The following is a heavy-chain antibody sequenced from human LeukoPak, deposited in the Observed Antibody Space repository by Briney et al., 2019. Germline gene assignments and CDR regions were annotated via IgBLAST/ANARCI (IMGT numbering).Heavy chain of an antibody. Sequence: SETLSLTCAVYDGSFSGYYWSWIRQPPGKGLEWIGEINHSGSTNYNPSLKSRVTISLATSKSQFSLKVRYVTAADTAVYYCARGLNDSWTGENYWGQGTLVTVSS. CDR3: ARGLNDSWTGENY. V-gene: IGHV4-34*01. J-gene: IGHJ4*02. CDR2: INHSGST. D-gene: IGHD3-3*01. CDR1: DGSFSGYY.